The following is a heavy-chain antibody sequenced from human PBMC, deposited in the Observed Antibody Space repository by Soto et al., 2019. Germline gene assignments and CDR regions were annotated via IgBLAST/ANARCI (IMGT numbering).Heavy chain of an antibody. D-gene: IGHD2-8*01. Sequence: GGSLRLSCAASGFTFSSYGMHWVRQAPGKGLEWVAVIWYDGSNKYYADSVKGRFTISRDNSKNTLYLQMNSLRAEDTAVYYCARDPSYCTNGVCYYFDYWGQGTLVTVSS. CDR1: GFTFSSYG. V-gene: IGHV3-33*01. CDR2: IWYDGSNK. J-gene: IGHJ4*02. CDR3: ARDPSYCTNGVCYYFDY.